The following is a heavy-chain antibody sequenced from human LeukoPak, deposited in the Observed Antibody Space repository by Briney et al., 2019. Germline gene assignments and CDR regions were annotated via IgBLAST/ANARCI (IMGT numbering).Heavy chain of an antibody. CDR2: IYYSGST. D-gene: IGHD4-23*01. CDR3: ARDRSATVVNGGGFDY. V-gene: IGHV4-30-4*07. J-gene: IGHJ4*02. CDR1: GGSISSGGYS. Sequence: SETLSLTCAVSGGSISSGGYSWSWIRQPPGKGLEWIGYIYYSGSTYYNPSLKSRVTISVDTSKNQFSLKLSSVTAADTAVYYCARDRSATVVNGGGFDYWGQGTLVTVSS.